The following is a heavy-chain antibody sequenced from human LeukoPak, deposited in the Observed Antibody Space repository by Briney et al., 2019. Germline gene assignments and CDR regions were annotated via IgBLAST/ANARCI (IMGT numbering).Heavy chain of an antibody. D-gene: IGHD4-23*01. J-gene: IGHJ5*02. CDR2: ISSSSSYI. V-gene: IGHV3-21*01. CDR1: GFTFSSYS. CDR3: AREYGGNSEPNWFDP. Sequence: GGSLRLSCAASGFTFSSYSMNWVRQAPGKGLEWVSSISSSSSYIYYADSVKGRFTISRDNAKNSLYLQMNSLRAEDTAVYYCAREYGGNSEPNWFDPWGQGTLVTASS.